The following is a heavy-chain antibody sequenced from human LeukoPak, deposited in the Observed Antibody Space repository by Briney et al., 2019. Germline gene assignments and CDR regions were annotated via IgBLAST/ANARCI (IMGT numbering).Heavy chain of an antibody. CDR2: IYSGGST. J-gene: IGHJ4*02. V-gene: IGHV3-53*01. CDR3: ARGCSSTSCYGFDY. Sequence: GGSLRLSCAASGFTVSSKYMSWVRQTPGKGLEWVSVIYSGGSTYYADSVKGRFTISRDNSKNTLYLQMNSLRAEDTAVYYCARGCSSTSCYGFDYWGQGTLVTVSS. D-gene: IGHD2-2*01. CDR1: GFTVSSKY.